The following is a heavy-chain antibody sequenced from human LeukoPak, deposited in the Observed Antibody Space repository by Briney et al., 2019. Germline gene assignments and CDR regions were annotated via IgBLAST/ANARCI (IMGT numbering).Heavy chain of an antibody. CDR3: AKDNWVAWYYDFWSGYSEDY. Sequence: PGGSLRLSCAASGFTFSSYAMSWVRQAPGKGLEWVSAISGSGGSTYYADSVKGRFTISRDNSKNTLYLQMNSLRAEDTAVYYCAKDNWVAWYYDFWSGYSEDYWGQGTLVTVSS. J-gene: IGHJ4*02. D-gene: IGHD3-3*01. V-gene: IGHV3-23*01. CDR1: GFTFSSYA. CDR2: ISGSGGST.